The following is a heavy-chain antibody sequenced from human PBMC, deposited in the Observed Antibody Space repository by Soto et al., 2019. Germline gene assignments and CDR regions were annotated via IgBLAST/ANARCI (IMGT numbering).Heavy chain of an antibody. V-gene: IGHV3-7*04. D-gene: IGHD6-13*01. CDR2: TVPDGSEK. CDR1: GFTFSDSW. Sequence: PGGSLRLSCAASGFTFSDSWMNWVRQAPGKGLEWVASTVPDGSEKYYVDSVKGRFTISRDNAKNSLYLQMNSLRAEDTAVYYCARVTFYQIAAAGIGMDVWGQGTTVTVSS. J-gene: IGHJ6*02. CDR3: ARVTFYQIAAAGIGMDV.